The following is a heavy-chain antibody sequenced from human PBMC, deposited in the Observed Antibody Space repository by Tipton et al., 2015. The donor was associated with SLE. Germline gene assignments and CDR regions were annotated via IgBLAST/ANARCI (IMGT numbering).Heavy chain of an antibody. D-gene: IGHD1-14*01. J-gene: IGHJ4*02. CDR2: IKHSGST. CDR3: ARHHPPFDY. Sequence: TLSLTCAVYGGSFSGYYWGWIRQPPGKGLEWIGEIKHSGSTNYNPSLKSRVTISVDTSKNQFSLKLSSVTAADTAVYYCARHHPPFDYWGQGTLVTVSS. V-gene: IGHV4-34*01. CDR1: GGSFSGYY.